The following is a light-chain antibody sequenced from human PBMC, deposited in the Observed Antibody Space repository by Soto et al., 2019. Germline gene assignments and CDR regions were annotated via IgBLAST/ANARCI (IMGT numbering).Light chain of an antibody. V-gene: IGLV2-14*01. CDR2: EVS. CDR3: SSYTSSSTLYV. CDR1: NSDIGGHNF. Sequence: QSVLTQPASVSGSPGQSITISCTGTNSDIGGHNFVSWYQLHPGKGPKLMISEVSNRPSGVSNRFSGSKSGNTASLTISGLQAEDEADYYCSSYTSSSTLYVFGTGTKVT. J-gene: IGLJ1*01.